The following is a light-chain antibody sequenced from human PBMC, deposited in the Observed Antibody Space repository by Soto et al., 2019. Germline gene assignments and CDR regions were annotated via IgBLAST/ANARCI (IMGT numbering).Light chain of an antibody. J-gene: IGKJ1*01. CDR3: QHYNSYSEA. CDR1: QTISSR. CDR2: KAS. Sequence: IKMTQSPSTLSGSVGDRVTITCRASQTISSRLAWYQQKPGKAPKLLIYKASTLKSGVPSRFSGSGSGTEFTLTISSLQPDDFATYYCQHYNSYSEAFGQGTKVDIK. V-gene: IGKV1-5*03.